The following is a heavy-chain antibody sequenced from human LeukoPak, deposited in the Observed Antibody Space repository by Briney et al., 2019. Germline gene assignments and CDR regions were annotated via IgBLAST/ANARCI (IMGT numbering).Heavy chain of an antibody. Sequence: GGSLRLSCAASGFTFSNFWMSWVRQAPGKGLEWVANINQDGSETYYVDPVEGRFTISRDNAKNSLYLQMHSLRAEDTAVYYCARGPKKVMARGNRPNYYYYMDVWGKGTTVTVSS. CDR1: GFTFSNFW. V-gene: IGHV3-7*01. CDR3: ARGPKKVMARGNRPNYYYYMDV. CDR2: INQDGSET. D-gene: IGHD3-16*01. J-gene: IGHJ6*03.